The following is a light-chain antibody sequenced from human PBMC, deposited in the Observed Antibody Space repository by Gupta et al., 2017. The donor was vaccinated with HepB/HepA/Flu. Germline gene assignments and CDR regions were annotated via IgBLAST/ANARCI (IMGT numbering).Light chain of an antibody. J-gene: IGKJ1*01. CDR1: QSISSW. CDR2: KAS. Sequence: DIQMTQSPSTLSASVRDRVTITCRPSQSISSWLAWYQQKPGKAPKLLIYKASSLQSGVPSRFSGSGSGTEFTLTISSLQPDDFATYYCQQYNSYPWTFGQGTKGEIK. V-gene: IGKV1-5*03. CDR3: QQYNSYPWT.